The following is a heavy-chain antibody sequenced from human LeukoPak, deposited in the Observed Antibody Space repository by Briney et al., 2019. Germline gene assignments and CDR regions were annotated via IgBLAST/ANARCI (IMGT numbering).Heavy chain of an antibody. V-gene: IGHV5-51*01. CDR1: GYSFTSYW. D-gene: IGHD2-15*01. CDR3: ARPPSRYCSGGSCYSDAYFDY. CDR2: IYPGDSDT. J-gene: IGHJ4*02. Sequence: LGESLKISCKGSGYSFTSYWIGWVRQMPGKGLEWMGIIYPGDSDTRYRPSFQGQVTISADKSISTAFLQWSSLKASDTAMYYCARPPSRYCSGGSCYSDAYFDYWGQGTLVTVSS.